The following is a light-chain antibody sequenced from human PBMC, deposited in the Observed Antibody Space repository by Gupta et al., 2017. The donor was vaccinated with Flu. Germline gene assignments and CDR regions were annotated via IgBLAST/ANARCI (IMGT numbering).Light chain of an antibody. V-gene: IGKV1-39*01. Sequence: IHVTQSPPSLSASVGDRITITCRTSRNVVGFLNWYQQRPGRAPQVLIYAASTLQTGVPSRFSGSGSGTDFTLTITSLQPEDSATYDCQQRVMTPHIFGQGTTVEIK. CDR1: RNVVGF. CDR3: QQRVMTPHI. CDR2: AAS. J-gene: IGKJ1*01.